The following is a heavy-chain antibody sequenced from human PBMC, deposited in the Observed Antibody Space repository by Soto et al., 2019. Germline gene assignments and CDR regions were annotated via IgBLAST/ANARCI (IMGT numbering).Heavy chain of an antibody. Sequence: ASVKVSCKASGYTFTSYAMHWVRQAPGQRLEWMGWINAGNGNTKYSQKFQGRVTITRDTSASTAYMELSSLRPEDTAVYYCARDSSGWYLGGPFYYYYGMDVWGQGTTVTVSS. J-gene: IGHJ6*02. CDR2: INAGNGNT. CDR3: ARDSSGWYLGGPFYYYYGMDV. D-gene: IGHD6-19*01. CDR1: GYTFTSYA. V-gene: IGHV1-3*01.